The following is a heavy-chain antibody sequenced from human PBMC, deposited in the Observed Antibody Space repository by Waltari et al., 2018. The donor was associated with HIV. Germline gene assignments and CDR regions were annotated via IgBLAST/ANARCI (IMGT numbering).Heavy chain of an antibody. D-gene: IGHD6-6*01. Sequence: QVQLVQSGAEVKKPGASVKVSCKASGYTFTSYAMHWVRQAPGQRLEWMGWINAGNGNTKYSQKFQGRVTITRDTSASTAYMELSSLRSEDTAVYYCARGGGIAARPVSGWFDPWGQGTLVTVSS. J-gene: IGHJ5*02. CDR2: INAGNGNT. V-gene: IGHV1-3*01. CDR3: ARGGGIAARPVSGWFDP. CDR1: GYTFTSYA.